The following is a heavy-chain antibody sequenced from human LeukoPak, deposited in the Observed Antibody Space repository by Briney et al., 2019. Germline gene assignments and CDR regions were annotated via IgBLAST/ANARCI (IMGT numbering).Heavy chain of an antibody. D-gene: IGHD6-19*01. CDR1: GFTFSSYA. J-gene: IGHJ4*02. Sequence: GGSLRLSCAASGFTFSSYAMSWVRQAPGKGLECVSTISGSGGSTYYADSVKGRFTISRDNSKNTLYLQVNSLRAEDTAVYHCVKACSSGWYGSDYWGQGTLVTVSS. CDR3: VKACSSGWYGSDY. V-gene: IGHV3-23*01. CDR2: ISGSGGST.